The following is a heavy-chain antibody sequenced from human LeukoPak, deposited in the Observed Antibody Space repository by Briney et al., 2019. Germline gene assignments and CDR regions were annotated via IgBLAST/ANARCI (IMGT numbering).Heavy chain of an antibody. CDR1: GYTFTSYA. Sequence: HEASVKVSCKASGYTFTSYAMHWVRQAPGQRLEWMGWINAGNGNTKYSQKFQGRATITRDTSVSTAYMELSSLRSEDTAVYYCARDLAGTPYYDSSGLDYWGPGTLVTVSS. CDR3: ARDLAGTPYYDSSGLDY. D-gene: IGHD3-22*01. V-gene: IGHV1-3*01. CDR2: INAGNGNT. J-gene: IGHJ4*02.